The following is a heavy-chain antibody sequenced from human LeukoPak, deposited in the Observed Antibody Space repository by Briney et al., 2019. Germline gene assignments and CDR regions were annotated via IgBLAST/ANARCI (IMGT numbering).Heavy chain of an antibody. CDR3: ARHSSGYSPLFDY. CDR1: GGSLSTYY. D-gene: IGHD3-22*01. J-gene: IGHJ4*02. Sequence: SETLSLTCTVSGGSLSTYYWSWIGQPPGKGLEGVGYIYYSGSTNYNPSLKSRLTISVDTSKNQFSLKLTSVTAADTAVYFCARHSSGYSPLFDYWGQGTLLTVSS. CDR2: IYYSGST. V-gene: IGHV4-59*08.